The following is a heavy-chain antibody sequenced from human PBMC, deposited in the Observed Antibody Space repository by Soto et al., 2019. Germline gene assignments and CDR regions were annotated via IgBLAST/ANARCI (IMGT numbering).Heavy chain of an antibody. J-gene: IGHJ4*02. CDR1: GGSFSGYY. CDR3: ARGLVDYGDYFDY. V-gene: IGHV4-34*01. D-gene: IGHD4-17*01. CDR2: INHSGST. Sequence: SETLSLTCAVYGGSFSGYYWSWIRQPPGKGLEWIGEINHSGSTNYNPSLKSRVTISVDTSKNQFSPKLSSVTAADTAVYYCARGLVDYGDYFDYWGQGTLVTVSS.